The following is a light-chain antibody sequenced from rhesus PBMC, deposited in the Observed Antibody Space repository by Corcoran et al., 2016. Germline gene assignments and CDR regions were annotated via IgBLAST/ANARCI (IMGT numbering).Light chain of an antibody. CDR3: QQYNSAPFT. J-gene: IGKJ3*01. Sequence: DIQMTQSPSSLSASVGDRVTITCRASQGISSWLAWYQQKPGKAHTLLIYKASSLQSGVPSRFSCSGSETDFTLTISSLQPEDFATYYCQQYNSAPFTFGPGTKLDIK. V-gene: IGKV1-21*01. CDR1: QGISSW. CDR2: KAS.